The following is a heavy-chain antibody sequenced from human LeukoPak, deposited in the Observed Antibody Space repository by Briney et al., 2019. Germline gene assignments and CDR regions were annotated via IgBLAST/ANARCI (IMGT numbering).Heavy chain of an antibody. V-gene: IGHV3-7*04. J-gene: IGHJ6*02. Sequence: GGSLRLSCAASRFTLSTYWMSWVRQAPGKGLEWVAHIKQDGSQEYYVDSVKGRFTISRDNAKTSLYLQMNSLRVEDTAVYYCARGMDVWGQGTTVTVSS. CDR1: RFTLSTYW. CDR3: ARGMDV. CDR2: IKQDGSQE.